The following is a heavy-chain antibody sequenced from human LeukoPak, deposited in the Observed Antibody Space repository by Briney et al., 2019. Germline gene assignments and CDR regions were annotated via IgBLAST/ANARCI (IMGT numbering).Heavy chain of an antibody. CDR1: GGSISSSSYY. Sequence: SSETLSLTCTVSGGSISSSSYYRGWIRQPPGKGLEWIGSIYYSGSTYYNPSLKSRVTISVDTSKNQFSLKLSSVTAADTAVYYCARHDIYDSSYNWFDPWGQGTLVTVSS. CDR3: ARHDIYDSSYNWFDP. CDR2: IYYSGST. D-gene: IGHD3-22*01. V-gene: IGHV4-39*01. J-gene: IGHJ5*02.